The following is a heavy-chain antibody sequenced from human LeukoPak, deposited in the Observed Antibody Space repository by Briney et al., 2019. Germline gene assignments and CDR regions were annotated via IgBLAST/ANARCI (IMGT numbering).Heavy chain of an antibody. V-gene: IGHV3-23*01. CDR1: GFAFSVYA. CDR2: INANSGTT. Sequence: GGSLRLSCAASGFAFSVYAMSWLRQPPGKGLEWVSTINANSGTTSYAASVRGRFTISRDNSKNTLYLQVSTLRADDTATYYCAKPISGGLAVTADWFHPWGQGTLVVVSS. CDR3: AKPISGGLAVTADWFHP. J-gene: IGHJ5*01. D-gene: IGHD6-19*01.